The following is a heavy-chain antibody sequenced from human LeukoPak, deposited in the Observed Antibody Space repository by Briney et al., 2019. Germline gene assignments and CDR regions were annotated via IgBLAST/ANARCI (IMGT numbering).Heavy chain of an antibody. D-gene: IGHD3-16*02. V-gene: IGHV4-61*08. CDR3: ARASNYDYVWGSYRYYFDY. Sequence: PSQTLSLTCTVSGGSISSGGYYWSWIRQPPGKGLEWIGYIYYSGSTNYNPSLKSRVTISVDTSKNQFSLKLSSVTAADTAVYYCARASNYDYVWGSYRYYFDYWGQGTLVTVSS. CDR1: GGSISSGGYY. J-gene: IGHJ4*02. CDR2: IYYSGST.